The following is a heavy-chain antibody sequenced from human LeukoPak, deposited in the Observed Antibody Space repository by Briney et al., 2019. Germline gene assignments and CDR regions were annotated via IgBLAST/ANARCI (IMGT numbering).Heavy chain of an antibody. V-gene: IGHV3-21*01. J-gene: IGHJ4*02. CDR1: GFTFSSCS. D-gene: IGHD3-22*01. Sequence: GGSLRLSCAASGFTFSSCSMNWVRQAPGKGLEWVSSISSSSSYIYYADSVKGRFTISRDNAKNSLYLQMNSLRAEDTAVYYCARDAGRGYYDSSGYYYAFDYWGQGTLVTVSS. CDR3: ARDAGRGYYDSSGYYYAFDY. CDR2: ISSSSSYI.